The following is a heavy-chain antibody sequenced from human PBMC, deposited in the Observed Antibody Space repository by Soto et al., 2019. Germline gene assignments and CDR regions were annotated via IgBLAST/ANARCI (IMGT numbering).Heavy chain of an antibody. J-gene: IGHJ3*02. Sequence: GGPRRPSSPASVFPFSNVWMSWVCSAPGKGREWVGRIKSKTDGGTTDYAAPVKGRFTISSDDSKNTLYLQMNSLKTQDTAVYYCTTDTGTGAEDAAFDIWGQGTMVTVSS. V-gene: IGHV3-15*01. D-gene: IGHD2-8*02. CDR3: TTDTGTGAEDAAFDI. CDR1: VFPFSNVW. CDR2: IKSKTDGGTT.